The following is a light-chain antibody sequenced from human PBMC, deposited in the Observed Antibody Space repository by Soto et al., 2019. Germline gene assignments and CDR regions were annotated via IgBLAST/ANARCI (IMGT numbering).Light chain of an antibody. J-gene: IGKJ2*01. Sequence: EIVLTQSPGTLSLSPGERATLSCRASQSVSSTYLAWYQQKPGQAPRLLIYGASSRATGIPDRFSGSGSGTDFTPPISRLEPEDFAVYYCQQYGSSLPYTFGQGTNLEIK. CDR2: GAS. V-gene: IGKV3-20*01. CDR1: QSVSSTY. CDR3: QQYGSSLPYT.